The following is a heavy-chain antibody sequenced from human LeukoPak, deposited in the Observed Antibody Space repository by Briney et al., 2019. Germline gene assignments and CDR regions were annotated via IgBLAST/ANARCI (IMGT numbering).Heavy chain of an antibody. D-gene: IGHD3-9*01. CDR2: IYYSGST. V-gene: IGHV4-39*07. CDR3: ARHYDILTGYYGYFDY. Sequence: SETLSLTCTVSGGSISSSSYYWGWIRQPPGKGLEWIGSIYYSGSTYYNPSLKSRVTISVDTSKNQFSLKLSSVTAADTAVYYCARHYDILTGYYGYFDYWGQGTLVTVSS. CDR1: GGSISSSSYY. J-gene: IGHJ4*02.